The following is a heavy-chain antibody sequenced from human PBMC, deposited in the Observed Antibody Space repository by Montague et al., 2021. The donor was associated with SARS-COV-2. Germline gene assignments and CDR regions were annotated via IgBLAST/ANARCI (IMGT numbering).Heavy chain of an antibody. D-gene: IGHD4-23*01. J-gene: IGHJ6*03. Sequence: SETLSLTCTVSGGSISSSSNYWGWIRQPPGKGLEWIGNIYYSGSTYYNPSLKSRVTISVDTSKNQFSLKLSSVTAADTAVYYCASTYGGNLGYYYYYMDVWGKGTTVTVSS. CDR3: ASTYGGNLGYYYYYMDV. V-gene: IGHV4-39*07. CDR2: IYYSGST. CDR1: GGSISSSSNY.